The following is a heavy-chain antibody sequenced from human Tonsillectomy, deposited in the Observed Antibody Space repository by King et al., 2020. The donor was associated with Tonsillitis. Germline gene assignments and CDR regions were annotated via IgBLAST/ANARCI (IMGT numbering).Heavy chain of an antibody. CDR2: ISNDGSKK. CDR3: TKGGFDY. J-gene: IGHJ4*02. Sequence: QLVQSGGGVVQPGRSLRLSCAASGFTFSSYGMHWVRQAPGKGLEWVAIISNDGSKKRYADSVEGRFNISRDNSKNTLYLQMDSLRAEDTALYYCTKGGFDYWGQGALVTVSS. CDR1: GFTFSSYG. D-gene: IGHD2-15*01. V-gene: IGHV3-30*18.